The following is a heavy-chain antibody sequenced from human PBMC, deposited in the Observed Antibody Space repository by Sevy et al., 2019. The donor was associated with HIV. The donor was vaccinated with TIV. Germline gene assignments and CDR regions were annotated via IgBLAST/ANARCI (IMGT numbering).Heavy chain of an antibody. Sequence: GGSLRLSCAASGFTFSSYAMSWVRQAPGKGLEWVSAISGSGGSTYYADSVKGRFTISRDNSKNTLYLQMNSLRAEDTAVYYCAKGPRYYDSSGSYYFDYWGQGTLVTVSS. CDR1: GFTFSSYA. J-gene: IGHJ4*02. CDR2: ISGSGGST. V-gene: IGHV3-23*01. D-gene: IGHD3-22*01. CDR3: AKGPRYYDSSGSYYFDY.